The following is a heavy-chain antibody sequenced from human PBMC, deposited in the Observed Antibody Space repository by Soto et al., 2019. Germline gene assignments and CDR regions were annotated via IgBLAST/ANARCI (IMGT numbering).Heavy chain of an antibody. CDR2: IYPGDSDT. CDR1: GYSFTSYW. CDR3: ARGNDDSGYDYSGTQFDY. Sequence: GESLKISCKGSGYSFTSYWIGWVRQMPGKGLEWMGIIYPGDSDTRYSPSFQGQVTISADKSISTAYLQWSSLKASDTAMYYCARGNDDSGYDYSGTQFDYWGQGTLVTVSS. J-gene: IGHJ4*02. V-gene: IGHV5-51*01. D-gene: IGHD5-12*01.